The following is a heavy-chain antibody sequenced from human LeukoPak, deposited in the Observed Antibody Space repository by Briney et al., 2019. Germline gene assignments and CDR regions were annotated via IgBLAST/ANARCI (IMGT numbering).Heavy chain of an antibody. V-gene: IGHV3-23*01. CDR2: ISGSGSNT. J-gene: IGHJ6*03. D-gene: IGHD3-16*01. Sequence: PGGSLRLSCATSGFTFSTYAMTWVRQAPGKGLEWVSGISGSGSNTYYADSVKGRFTISRDKSKNTLLLQMNSLRAEDTAVYFCAKFGGVVSTAPRRYMDVWGKGTTVTVSS. CDR1: GFTFSTYA. CDR3: AKFGGVVSTAPRRYMDV.